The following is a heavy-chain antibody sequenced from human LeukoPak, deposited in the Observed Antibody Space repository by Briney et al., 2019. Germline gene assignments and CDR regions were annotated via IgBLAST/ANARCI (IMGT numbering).Heavy chain of an antibody. V-gene: IGHV3-30*02. Sequence: GGSLRLSCAASGFTFSSYGMHWVRQAPGKGLEWVAFIRYDGSNKYYADSVKGRFTISRDNSKNTLYLQMNSLRAEDTAVYYCAKDGGDIVVVPAAADPYYYYYYMDVWGKGTTVTVPS. CDR1: GFTFSSYG. CDR2: IRYDGSNK. J-gene: IGHJ6*03. D-gene: IGHD2-2*01. CDR3: AKDGGDIVVVPAAADPYYYYYYMDV.